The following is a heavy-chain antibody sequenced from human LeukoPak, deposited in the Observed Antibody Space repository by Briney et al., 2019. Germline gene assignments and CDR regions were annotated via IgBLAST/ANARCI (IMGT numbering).Heavy chain of an antibody. V-gene: IGHV4-38-2*02. Sequence: SETLSLTCTVSGYSISSGYYWGWIRQPPGKGLEWIGSIYHSGSTYYNPSLKSRVTISVDTSKNQFSLKLSSVTAADTAVYYCARNDSSGYYYKVYNWFDPWGQGTLVTVSS. J-gene: IGHJ5*02. D-gene: IGHD3-22*01. CDR2: IYHSGST. CDR1: GYSISSGYY. CDR3: ARNDSSGYYYKVYNWFDP.